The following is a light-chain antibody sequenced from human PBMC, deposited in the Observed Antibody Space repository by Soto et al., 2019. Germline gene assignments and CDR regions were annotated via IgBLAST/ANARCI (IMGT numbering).Light chain of an antibody. CDR2: EVS. V-gene: IGLV2-14*01. CDR3: SSYTSSSTSV. CDR1: SSDVGGYNY. Sequence: QSALTQPASVSGSPGQSITISCTGTSSDVGGYNYVSWYQQHPGKAPKLMIYEVSNRPSGVSNRFSGSKSGNTASLTISWLQAEDEADYYCSSYTSSSTSVFGTGTKVNVL. J-gene: IGLJ1*01.